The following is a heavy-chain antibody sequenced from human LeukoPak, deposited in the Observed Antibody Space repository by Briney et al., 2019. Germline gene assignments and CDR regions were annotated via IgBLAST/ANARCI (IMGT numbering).Heavy chain of an antibody. D-gene: IGHD6-13*01. Sequence: PGGSLKLSCAAAGFTFSDSAIHWVRQASGKGLEWVGRIRGKGYSDPPAYVVSVKGRFTISRDDSKSTAYLQMNSLRAEDTAVYYCAKDRYSGLNTIDYWGQGTLVTVSS. V-gene: IGHV3-73*01. J-gene: IGHJ4*02. CDR1: GFTFSDSA. CDR3: AKDRYSGLNTIDY. CDR2: IRGKGYSDPP.